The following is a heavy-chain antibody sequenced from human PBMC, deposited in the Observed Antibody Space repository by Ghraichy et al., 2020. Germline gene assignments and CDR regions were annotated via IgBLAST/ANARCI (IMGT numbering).Heavy chain of an antibody. Sequence: GGSLRLSCAASGFTVSEYGMHWVRQAPGKGLVWVSRSNSDGRSTNYAGSVKGRFTISRDNAKNTMYLQMNSLRAEDTAMYYCARSLGDDAFDIWGQGTKVTVSS. V-gene: IGHV3-74*01. CDR1: GFTVSEYG. CDR2: SNSDGRST. J-gene: IGHJ3*02. CDR3: ARSLGDDAFDI. D-gene: IGHD3-16*01.